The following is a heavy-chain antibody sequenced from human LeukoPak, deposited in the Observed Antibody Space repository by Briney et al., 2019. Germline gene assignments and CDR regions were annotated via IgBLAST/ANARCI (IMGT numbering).Heavy chain of an antibody. CDR1: GFTFSNAW. Sequence: PGGSLRLSCAASGFTFSNAWMSWVRQAPGKGLEWVGRIKSKTDGGTTDYAAPVKGRFTISRDDSKNTLYLQMNSLKTEDTAVYYCTRVELGATLRFDPWGQGTLVTVSS. D-gene: IGHD1-26*01. CDR3: TRVELGATLRFDP. CDR2: IKSKTDGGTT. V-gene: IGHV3-15*01. J-gene: IGHJ5*02.